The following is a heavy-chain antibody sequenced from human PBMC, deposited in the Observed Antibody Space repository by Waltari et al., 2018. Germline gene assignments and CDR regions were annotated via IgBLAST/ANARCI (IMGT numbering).Heavy chain of an antibody. V-gene: IGHV3-48*03. J-gene: IGHJ4*02. CDR1: GFTFSSYE. D-gene: IGHD2-21*02. CDR2: ISSSGSTI. CDR3: ARAGGGDSSPFDY. Sequence: EVQLVESGGGLVQPGGSLRLSCAASGFTFSSYEMTWVRQAPGKGLEWVSYISSSGSTIYYADSVKGRFTISRDNAKNSLYLQMNSLRAEDTAVYYCARAGGGDSSPFDYWGQGTLVTVSS.